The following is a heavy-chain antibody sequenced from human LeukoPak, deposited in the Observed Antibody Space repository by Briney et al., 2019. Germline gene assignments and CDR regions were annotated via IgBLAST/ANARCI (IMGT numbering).Heavy chain of an antibody. CDR3: AKDHGYSSGWALGY. J-gene: IGHJ4*02. V-gene: IGHV3-30*18. CDR1: GFTFSSYG. Sequence: GGSLRLSCAASGFTFSSYGMHWVRQAPGKGLEWVAVISYDGSNKYYADSVKGRFTISRDNSKNTLYLQMNSLRAEDTAVYYCAKDHGYSSGWALGYWGQGTLVTVSS. D-gene: IGHD6-19*01. CDR2: ISYDGSNK.